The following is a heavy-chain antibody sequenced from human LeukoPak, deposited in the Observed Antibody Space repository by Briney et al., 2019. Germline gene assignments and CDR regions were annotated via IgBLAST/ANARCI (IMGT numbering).Heavy chain of an antibody. J-gene: IGHJ4*02. CDR2: ISWNSGSI. Sequence: GGSLRLSCAASGFTFDDYAMHWVRQAPGKGLEWVSGISWNSGSIGYADSVKGRFTISRDNAKNSLYLQMNSLRAEDMAFYYCAKAPYYDILTGYDYWGQGTLVTVSS. D-gene: IGHD3-9*01. CDR1: GFTFDDYA. V-gene: IGHV3-9*03. CDR3: AKAPYYDILTGYDY.